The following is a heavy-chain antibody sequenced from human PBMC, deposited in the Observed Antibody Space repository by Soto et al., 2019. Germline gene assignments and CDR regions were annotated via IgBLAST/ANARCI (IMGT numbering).Heavy chain of an antibody. CDR1: VFTFSSYG. V-gene: IGHV3-33*01. CDR2: IWYDGSNK. D-gene: IGHD3-9*01. Sequence: PVGSLRLSCASSVFTFSSYGMHCVRHSPGKGLEWVAVIWYDGSNKYYADSVKGRFTISRDNSKNTLYLQMNSLRAEDTAVYYCARDHYDILTGYYYFDYWGQGTLVTVSS. CDR3: ARDHYDILTGYYYFDY. J-gene: IGHJ4*02.